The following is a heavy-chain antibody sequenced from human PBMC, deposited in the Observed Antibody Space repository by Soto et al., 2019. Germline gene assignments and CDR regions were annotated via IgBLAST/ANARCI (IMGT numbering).Heavy chain of an antibody. CDR2: ISDSGATT. D-gene: IGHD2-2*01. Sequence: GGSLRLSCAAAGFTFRDYYMSWIRPAPGKGLEWVSAISDSGATTYYADSVKGRFTISRDNSKNTLYLQMNNLRAEDTAFYYCAKDRSSTSCYGFDYWGPGALVTVSS. CDR1: GFTFRDYY. J-gene: IGHJ4*02. V-gene: IGHV3-23*01. CDR3: AKDRSSTSCYGFDY.